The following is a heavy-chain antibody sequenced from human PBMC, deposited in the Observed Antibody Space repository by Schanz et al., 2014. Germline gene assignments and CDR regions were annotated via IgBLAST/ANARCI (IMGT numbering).Heavy chain of an antibody. CDR1: GYTFTTYY. J-gene: IGHJ4*02. D-gene: IGHD6-13*01. Sequence: QVQLVQSGAEVKKPGVSVKVSCKASGYTFTTYYIHWVRQAPGQGLEWMGKINPSSGTTRIAQNFQGRLAVTRDTSTSTVYMELSSLRSEDTAVYFCARDGEAAAGCDYWGQGTLVTVSS. CDR3: ARDGEAAAGCDY. CDR2: INPSSGTT. V-gene: IGHV1-46*03.